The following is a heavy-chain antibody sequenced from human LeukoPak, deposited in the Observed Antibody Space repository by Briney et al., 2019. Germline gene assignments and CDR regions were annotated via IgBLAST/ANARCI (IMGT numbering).Heavy chain of an antibody. CDR2: FFLKGST. CDR1: GGSISSYY. Sequence: SETLSLTCTVSGGSISSYYWSWIRQPPGKGLEWIGSFFLKGSTYYNPSLKSRVTISVDTSKNQFSLTLSSVTAADTAVYYCARVARCTSCFDVDYWGQGTLVTVSS. CDR3: ARVARCTSCFDVDY. D-gene: IGHD2-2*01. V-gene: IGHV4-38-2*02. J-gene: IGHJ4*02.